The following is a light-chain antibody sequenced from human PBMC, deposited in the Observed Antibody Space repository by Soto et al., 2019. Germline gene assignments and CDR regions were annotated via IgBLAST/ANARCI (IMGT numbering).Light chain of an antibody. J-gene: IGLJ1*01. CDR1: TGAVTSGHY. CDR2: DTS. Sequence: QAVVTQEPSLTVSPLVTVTLTCGSSTGAVTSGHYPYWFQQKPGQAPRTLIYDTSNKHSWTPARFSGSLLGGKAALTLSGAQPEDEAEYYCLLSYSGASYGFGTGTKVSVL. CDR3: LLSYSGASYG. V-gene: IGLV7-46*01.